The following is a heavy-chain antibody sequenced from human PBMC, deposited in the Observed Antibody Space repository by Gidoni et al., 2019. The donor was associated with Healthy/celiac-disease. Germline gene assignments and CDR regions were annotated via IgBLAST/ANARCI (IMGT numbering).Heavy chain of an antibody. J-gene: IGHJ4*02. CDR3: ARDLGYDSSGYLSSYAGSFDY. CDR1: GFTFSAYY. Sequence: QVQLVESGGGLVKPGGSLRLSCAASGFTFSAYYMSWIRQAPGQGLEWGSYISSSGSTIYYPDSVKGRFTISRDNAKNSLYLQMNSLRAEDTAVYYCARDLGYDSSGYLSSYAGSFDYWGQGTLVTVSS. V-gene: IGHV3-11*01. D-gene: IGHD3-22*01. CDR2: ISSSGSTI.